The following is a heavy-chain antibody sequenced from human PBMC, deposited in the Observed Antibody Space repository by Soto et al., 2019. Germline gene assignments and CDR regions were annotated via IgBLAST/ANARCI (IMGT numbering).Heavy chain of an antibody. Sequence: EVQLVESGGGLVQPGRSLRLSCAASGFTFDAYAMHWVRQAPGKGLEWVSGISWNSGSIGYADSVKGRFTISRDNAKNSLYLQMNSLRAEDTALYYCANDIGYWGQGTLVTVSS. V-gene: IGHV3-9*01. CDR3: ANDIGY. J-gene: IGHJ4*02. CDR1: GFTFDAYA. CDR2: ISWNSGSI.